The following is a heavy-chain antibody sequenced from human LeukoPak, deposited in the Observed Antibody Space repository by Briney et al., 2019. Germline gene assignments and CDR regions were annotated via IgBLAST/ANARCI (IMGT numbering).Heavy chain of an antibody. V-gene: IGHV1-18*01. J-gene: IGHJ3*01. D-gene: IGHD3-22*01. CDR3: ARAARELQNMIVLVINDAFDV. Sequence: ASVTVSFKASGYTFNTYALSWVRQAPGQGLDWMGWINAYNGNTNYAQKFQDRVSMTTDTSTSTAYLDLRSLRSDDTAMYYCARAARELQNMIVLVINDAFDVWGQGTMVTVSS. CDR1: GYTFNTYA. CDR2: INAYNGNT.